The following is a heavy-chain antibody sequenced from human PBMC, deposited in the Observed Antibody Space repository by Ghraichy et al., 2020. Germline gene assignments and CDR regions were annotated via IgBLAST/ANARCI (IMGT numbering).Heavy chain of an antibody. CDR3: ARSTFSSADY. V-gene: IGHV3-7*01. J-gene: IGHJ4*02. D-gene: IGHD6-6*01. CDR1: EFTFSNYW. CDR2: IKPDGSEE. Sequence: LSRTCAASEFTFSNYWMSWVRQAPGKGLEWVAHIKPDGSEEFYVDSVKGRFTTSRENAHNSLSLQMNSLRAEDSAVYYCARSTFSSADYWGQGTLVTVSS.